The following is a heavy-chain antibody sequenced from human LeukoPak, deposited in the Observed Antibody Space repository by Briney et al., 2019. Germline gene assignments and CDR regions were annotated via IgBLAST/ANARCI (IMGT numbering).Heavy chain of an antibody. D-gene: IGHD3-16*01. CDR3: ARYTGGGMDV. V-gene: IGHV1-69*05. CDR2: IIPIFGTA. CDR1: EYTFTGYY. Sequence: RASVKVSCKASEYTFTGYYMHWVRQAPGQGLEWMGGIIPIFGTANYAQKFQGRVTITTDESTSTAYMELSSLRSEDTAVYYCARYTGGGMDVWGQGTTVTVSS. J-gene: IGHJ6*02.